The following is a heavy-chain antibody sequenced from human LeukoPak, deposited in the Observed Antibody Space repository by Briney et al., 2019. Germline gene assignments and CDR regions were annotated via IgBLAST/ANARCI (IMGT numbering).Heavy chain of an antibody. V-gene: IGHV3-7*01. CDR2: IKQDGSEK. D-gene: IGHD6-19*01. CDR3: AKLRLFVSSGWLTDFDY. J-gene: IGHJ4*02. CDR1: GFTFSSYW. Sequence: GGSLRLSCAASGFTFSSYWMSWVRQAPGKGLEWVANIKQDGSEKYYVDSVKGRFTISRDNAKNSPYLQMNSLRAEDTAVYYCAKLRLFVSSGWLTDFDYWGQGTLVTVSS.